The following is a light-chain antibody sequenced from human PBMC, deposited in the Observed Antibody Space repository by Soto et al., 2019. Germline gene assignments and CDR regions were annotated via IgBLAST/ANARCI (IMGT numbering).Light chain of an antibody. CDR3: QQSYSTPRT. Sequence: EIQMTQSPSSLSASVGDRVTITCRASQSISSYLNWYRQKPGKAPKLLIYAASSLQSGVPSRFSGSGSGTDFTLTISSLQPEDFATYYCQQSYSTPRTFGQGTKV. CDR2: AAS. J-gene: IGKJ1*01. V-gene: IGKV1-39*01. CDR1: QSISSY.